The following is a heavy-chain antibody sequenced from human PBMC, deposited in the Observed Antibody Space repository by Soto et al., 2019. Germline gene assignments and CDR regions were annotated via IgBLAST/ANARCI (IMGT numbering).Heavy chain of an antibody. CDR3: SRGDATKIVVTTYYGMDV. CDR1: GGTLRNYG. D-gene: IGHD4-17*01. CDR2: IIPVFGTA. Sequence: QVQLVQSGAEVKKPGSSVRVSCKASGGTLRNYGISWVRQAPGQGLEWMGGIIPVFGTANYAQKFQGRVTLTADESPRTVYMDVTSLRSEDTAVYYCSRGDATKIVVTTYYGMDVWGQGTTVTVSS. J-gene: IGHJ6*02. V-gene: IGHV1-69*12.